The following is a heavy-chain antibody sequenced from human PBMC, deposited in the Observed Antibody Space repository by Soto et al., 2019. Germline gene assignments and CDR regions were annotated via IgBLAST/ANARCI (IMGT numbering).Heavy chain of an antibody. J-gene: IGHJ4*02. Sequence: PGESLKISCQGPGYTFTNHWITWVPQMPGKGLEWMGRINPSDSHTNYSPSFEGHVTMSVDKSISTAYLQWSSLKASDTAMYYCARHASYYVSSGYFGTYWGQGTLVTVYS. CDR3: ARHASYYVSSGYFGTY. CDR1: GYTFTNHW. D-gene: IGHD3-22*01. CDR2: INPSDSHT. V-gene: IGHV5-10-1*01.